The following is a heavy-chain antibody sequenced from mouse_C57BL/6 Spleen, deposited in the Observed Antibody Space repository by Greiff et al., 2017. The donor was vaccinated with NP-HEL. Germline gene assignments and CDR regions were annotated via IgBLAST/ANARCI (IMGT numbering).Heavy chain of an antibody. CDR1: GYTFTSYW. CDR3: ARSYSNLGDY. J-gene: IGHJ4*01. V-gene: IGHV1-69*01. Sequence: QVQLQQPGAELVMPGASVKLSCKASGYTFTSYWMHWVKQRPGQGLEWIGEIDPSDSYTNYNQKFKGKSTLTVDKSSSTAYMQLSSLTSEDSAVYYCARSYSNLGDYWGQGTSVTVSS. D-gene: IGHD2-5*01. CDR2: IDPSDSYT.